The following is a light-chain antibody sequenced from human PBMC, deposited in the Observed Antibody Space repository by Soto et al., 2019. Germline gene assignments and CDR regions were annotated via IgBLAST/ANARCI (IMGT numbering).Light chain of an antibody. V-gene: IGKV3-20*01. CDR3: HQYGSSPWT. CDR2: GAS. CDR1: QSVSSGY. J-gene: IGKJ1*01. Sequence: EIVLTQSPGTLSLSPGEGATLSCRASQSVSSGYLAWYQQKPGQSPGLLIYGASRRATGIPDRFSGSGSGTDFTLTISRLEPEDFAVYYCHQYGSSPWTFGQGTKVEIK.